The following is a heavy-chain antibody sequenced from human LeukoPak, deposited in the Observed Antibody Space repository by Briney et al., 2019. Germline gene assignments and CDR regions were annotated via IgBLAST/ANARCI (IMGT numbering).Heavy chain of an antibody. Sequence: QPGRSLRLSCAASGFTFSSYGMHWVRQAPGKGLEWVAVISYDGSNKYYADSVKGRFTISRDNSKNTLYLQMNSLRAEDTAVYYCAKELVRSVEMATIFGYWGQGTLVTVSS. CDR1: GFTFSSYG. D-gene: IGHD5-24*01. CDR3: AKELVRSVEMATIFGY. V-gene: IGHV3-30*18. J-gene: IGHJ4*02. CDR2: ISYDGSNK.